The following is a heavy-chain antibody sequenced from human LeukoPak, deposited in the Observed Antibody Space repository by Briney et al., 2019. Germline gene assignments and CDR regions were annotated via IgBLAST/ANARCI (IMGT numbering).Heavy chain of an antibody. CDR3: ARATYGGNSLDAFDI. V-gene: IGHV1-69*13. Sequence: GASVKVSCKASGGTFSSYAISWVRQAPGQGLEWMGGIIPIFGTANYAQKFQGRVTITADESTSTAYMELSSLRSEDTAVYYCARATYGGNSLDAFDIWGQGTMVTVSS. J-gene: IGHJ3*02. D-gene: IGHD4-23*01. CDR2: IIPIFGTA. CDR1: GGTFSSYA.